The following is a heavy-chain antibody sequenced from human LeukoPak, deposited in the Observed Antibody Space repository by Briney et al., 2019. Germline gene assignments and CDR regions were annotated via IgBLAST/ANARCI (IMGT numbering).Heavy chain of an antibody. CDR1: GITFSYCT. J-gene: IGHJ4*02. Sequence: GSSVKVSSKASGITFSYCTISWVRQAPGQGLEWRGRIIPIFGTADSAQKFQGRVTMTTDESTSTAYMELSSLRSEDTAVYYCAREPVPRSSGLQYWGQGTLVTVSS. CDR2: IIPIFGTA. D-gene: IGHD3-22*01. CDR3: AREPVPRSSGLQY. V-gene: IGHV1-69*05.